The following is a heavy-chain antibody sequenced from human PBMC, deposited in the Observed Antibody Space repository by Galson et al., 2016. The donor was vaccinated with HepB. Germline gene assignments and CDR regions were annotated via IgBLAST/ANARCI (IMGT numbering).Heavy chain of an antibody. Sequence: ETLSLTCTVSGGSISSSTYYWAWIRQPPGKGLEWIGSIYYSGSTSYYPSLKSRVTISVDTSKNQFSLNLSSVTAADTAVYYCARQSGVSSVSYQGIDYWGQGTLVTVSS. CDR1: GGSISSSTYY. V-gene: IGHV4-39*01. CDR2: IYYSGST. D-gene: IGHD1-26*01. J-gene: IGHJ4*02. CDR3: ARQSGVSSVSYQGIDY.